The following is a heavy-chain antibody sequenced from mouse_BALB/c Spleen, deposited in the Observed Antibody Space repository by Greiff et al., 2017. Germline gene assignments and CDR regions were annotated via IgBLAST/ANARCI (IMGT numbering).Heavy chain of an antibody. J-gene: IGHJ4*01. Sequence: EVKVVESGGGLVQPGGSRKLSCAASGFTFSSFGMHWVRQAPEKGLEWVAYISSGSSTIYYADTVKGRFTISRDNPKNTLFLQITSLRSEDTAMYYCARALYYSYAMDYWGQGTSVTVSS. CDR1: GFTFSSFG. V-gene: IGHV5-17*02. CDR3: ARALYYSYAMDY. D-gene: IGHD1-1*01. CDR2: ISSGSSTI.